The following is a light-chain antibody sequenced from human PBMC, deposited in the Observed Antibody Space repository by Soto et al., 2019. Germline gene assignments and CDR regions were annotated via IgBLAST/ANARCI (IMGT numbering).Light chain of an antibody. V-gene: IGKV1-5*03. CDR1: QRHRSW. CDR3: QQYDNWPQT. J-gene: IGKJ1*01. CDR2: KAS. Sequence: IRVTRSHTTLFASVGERFTSTWRAHQRHRSWLAWYQQKPGKAPKSLIYKASSLESGVPSRFSGSGAGTEFTLTISGLQSEDYAVYYCQQYDNWPQTFGQGTKVDIK.